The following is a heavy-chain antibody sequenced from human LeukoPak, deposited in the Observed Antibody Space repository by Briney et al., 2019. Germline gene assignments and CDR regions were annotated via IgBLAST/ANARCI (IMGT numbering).Heavy chain of an antibody. D-gene: IGHD5-18*01. V-gene: IGHV5-51*01. CDR1: GYSFTGYW. J-gene: IGHJ4*02. Sequence: GESLKISCKGSGYSFTGYWIGWVRQMPGKGLEWMGIIYPGDSDTRYSPSFQGQVTISADKSISTAYLQWSSLKASDTAMYYCARQVHSYGYICDYWGQGTLVTVSS. CDR2: IYPGDSDT. CDR3: ARQVHSYGYICDY.